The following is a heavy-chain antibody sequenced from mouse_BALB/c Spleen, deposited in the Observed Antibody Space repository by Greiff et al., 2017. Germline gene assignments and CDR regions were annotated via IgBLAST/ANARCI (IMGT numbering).Heavy chain of an antibody. V-gene: IGHV5-17*02. J-gene: IGHJ2*01. CDR3: ARSRVYGRGYYFDY. CDR1: GFTFSSFG. Sequence: EVQLVESGGGLVQPGGSRKLSCAASGFTFSSFGMHWVRQAPEKGLEWVAYISSGSSTIYYADTVKGRFTISRDNPKNTLFLQMTSLRSEDTAMYYCARSRVYGRGYYFDYWGQGTTLTVSS. D-gene: IGHD2-1*01. CDR2: ISSGSSTI.